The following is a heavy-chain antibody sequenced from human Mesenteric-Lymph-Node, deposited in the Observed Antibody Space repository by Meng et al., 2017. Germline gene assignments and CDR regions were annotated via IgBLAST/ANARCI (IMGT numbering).Heavy chain of an antibody. V-gene: IGHV3-49*03. CDR2: IRSKAYGGTT. J-gene: IGHJ4*02. CDR1: GFTFSTYA. D-gene: IGHD6-19*01. Sequence: GGSLRLSCAASGFTFSTYAMSWFRQAPGKGLEWVGFIRSKAYGGTTEYAASVKGRFTISRDDSKSIAYLQMNSLKTEDTAVYYCTKSSGRQRYYWGQGTLVTVSS. CDR3: TKSSGRQRYY.